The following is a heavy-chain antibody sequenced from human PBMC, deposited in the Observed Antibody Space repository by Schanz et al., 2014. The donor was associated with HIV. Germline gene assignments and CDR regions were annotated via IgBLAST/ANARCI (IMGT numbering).Heavy chain of an antibody. J-gene: IGHJ5*02. CDR3: ARDYHWNWFDP. Sequence: EVQLLESGGGLEQPGGSLRLSCVASGFTFSSYTMTWVRQAPGKGLEWVSGIGGSRGGTYYADSMKGRFTISRDNARNSLYLQIRSLRAEDTAVYYCARDYHWNWFDPWGQGTLVTVSS. CDR1: GFTFSSYT. V-gene: IGHV3-23*01. CDR2: IGGSRGGT. D-gene: IGHD1-20*01.